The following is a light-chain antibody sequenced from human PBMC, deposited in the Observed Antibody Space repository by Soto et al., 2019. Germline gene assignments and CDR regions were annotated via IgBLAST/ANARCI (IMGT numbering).Light chain of an antibody. V-gene: IGKV3-11*01. CDR3: QQRSNWPPVFT. Sequence: EIVVSLSPATLSLSKGERATLSCRASQSVSNYLAWYQQKPGQAPRLLIYDVSTRATGIPARFSGSGSGTDFTLTISSLEPEDFAVYYCQQRSNWPPVFTFGPGTKVDIK. CDR2: DVS. J-gene: IGKJ3*01. CDR1: QSVSNY.